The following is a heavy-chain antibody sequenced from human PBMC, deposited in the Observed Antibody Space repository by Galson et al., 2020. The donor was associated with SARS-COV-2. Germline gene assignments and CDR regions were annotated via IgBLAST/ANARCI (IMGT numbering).Heavy chain of an antibody. D-gene: IGHD3-10*01. Sequence: GESLKISCAASGFTFSNYGMHWVRQAPGKGLEWVAVISYDGSDKNYADSVKGRFTISRDNSKNTLYLQMNSLRVEDTALYYCARDGPNYYGSGASFDYWVQGTLVTVSS. J-gene: IGHJ4*02. CDR1: GFTFSNYG. V-gene: IGHV3-30*03. CDR3: ARDGPNYYGSGASFDY. CDR2: ISYDGSDK.